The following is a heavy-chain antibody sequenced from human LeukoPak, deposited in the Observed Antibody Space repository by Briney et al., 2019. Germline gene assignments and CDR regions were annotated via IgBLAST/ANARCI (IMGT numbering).Heavy chain of an antibody. J-gene: IGHJ4*02. Sequence: PGGSLRLSCGASGFTFSNYGMLWVRQAPGKGLEWVAFIRYDGNNKLYADSMKGRFTISRDNAKNSLYLQMNSLRAEDTAVYYCAVDYYDSSGGYWGQGTLATVSS. CDR3: AVDYYDSSGGY. V-gene: IGHV3-30*02. CDR1: GFTFSNYG. CDR2: IRYDGNNK. D-gene: IGHD3-22*01.